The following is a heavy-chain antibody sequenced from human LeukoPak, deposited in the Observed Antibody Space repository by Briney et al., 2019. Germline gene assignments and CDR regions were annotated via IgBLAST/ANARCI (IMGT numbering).Heavy chain of an antibody. Sequence: ASVKVSCKASGYTFTGYYMHWVRQAPGQGLEWMGWINPNSGGTNYAQKFQGRVTMTRDTSISTAYMELGRLRSDDTAVYYCARSGYYYDSSGYYYMDVWGKGTTVTVSS. CDR1: GYTFTGYY. CDR3: ARSGYYYDSSGYYYMDV. D-gene: IGHD3-22*01. CDR2: INPNSGGT. V-gene: IGHV1-2*02. J-gene: IGHJ6*03.